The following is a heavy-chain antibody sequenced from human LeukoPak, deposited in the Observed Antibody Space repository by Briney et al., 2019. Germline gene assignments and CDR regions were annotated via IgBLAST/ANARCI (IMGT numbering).Heavy chain of an antibody. CDR3: ARGVIDGSSWYYYYYMDV. D-gene: IGHD6-13*01. CDR2: ISAYNGNT. V-gene: IGHV1-18*01. J-gene: IGHJ6*03. Sequence: ASVKVSCKAFGYTFTGYGISWVRQAPGQGLEWMGWISAYNGNTNYAQKLQGRVTMTTDTSTSTAYMELRSLRSDDPAVYYCARGVIDGSSWYYYYYMDVWGKGTTVTISS. CDR1: GYTFTGYG.